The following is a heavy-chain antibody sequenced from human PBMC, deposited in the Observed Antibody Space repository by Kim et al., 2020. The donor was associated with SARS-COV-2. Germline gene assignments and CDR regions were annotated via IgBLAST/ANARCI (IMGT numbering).Heavy chain of an antibody. CDR2: IYSGGST. V-gene: IGHV3-66*02. CDR1: GFTVSSNY. J-gene: IGHJ6*02. CDR3: ARDQVKMATIGNYYYYGMDV. D-gene: IGHD5-12*01. Sequence: GGSLRLSCAASGFTVSSNYMSWVRQAPGKGLEWVSVIYSGGSTYYADSVKGRFTISRDNSKNTLYLQMNSLRAEDTAVYYCARDQVKMATIGNYYYYGMDVWGQGTTVTVSS.